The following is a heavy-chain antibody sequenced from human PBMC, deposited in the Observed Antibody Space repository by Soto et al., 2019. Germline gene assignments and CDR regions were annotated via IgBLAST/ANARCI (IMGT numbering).Heavy chain of an antibody. CDR3: AKSPSYDILTGCLEY. J-gene: IGHJ4*02. CDR2: ISGSGGST. V-gene: IGHV3-23*01. D-gene: IGHD3-9*01. Sequence: GGSLRLSCAASGFTFSSYAMSWVRQAPGKGLEWVSAISGSGGSTYYADSVKGRFTISRDNSKNTLYLQMNSLRAEDTALYYCAKSPSYDILTGCLEYWGQGTLVTVSS. CDR1: GFTFSSYA.